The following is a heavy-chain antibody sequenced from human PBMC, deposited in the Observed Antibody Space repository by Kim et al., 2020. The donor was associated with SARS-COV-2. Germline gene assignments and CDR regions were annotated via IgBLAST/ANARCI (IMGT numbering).Heavy chain of an antibody. V-gene: IGHV1-69*13. CDR1: GGTLSSYA. D-gene: IGHD2-15*01. Sequence: SVKVSCKASGGTLSSYAISWVRQAPGHGLEWMGGIIPIFGSTKYAPRFQGRVTIIADESTSTVYMELTRLTMDDTAIYYCVRRRIENYFDPWGQGTLVT. CDR3: VRRRIENYFDP. J-gene: IGHJ5*02. CDR2: IIPIFGST.